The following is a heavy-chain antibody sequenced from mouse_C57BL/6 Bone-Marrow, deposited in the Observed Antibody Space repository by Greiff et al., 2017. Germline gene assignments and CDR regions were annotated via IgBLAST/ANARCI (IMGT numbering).Heavy chain of an antibody. CDR2: ISDGGSYT. CDR1: GFTFSSYA. D-gene: IGHD1-1*01. CDR3: ARAPLYYGSSSFAY. V-gene: IGHV5-4*03. J-gene: IGHJ3*01. Sequence: EVKVVESGGGLVKPGGSLKLSCAASGFTFSSYAMSWVRQTPEKRLEWVATISDGGSYTYYPDNVKGRFTISRDNAKNNLYLQMSHLKSEDTAMYYCARAPLYYGSSSFAYWGQGTLVTVSA.